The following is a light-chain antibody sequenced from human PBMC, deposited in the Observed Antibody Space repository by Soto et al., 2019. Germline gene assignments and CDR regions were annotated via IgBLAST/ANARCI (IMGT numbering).Light chain of an antibody. V-gene: IGKV3-20*01. CDR1: QSVNSEY. Sequence: EIVLTQSPGTLSLSPRERATLSCRASQSVNSEYLAWYQQKPGQAPRLLIYGASIRATDIPDRFSGSGSGTDFTLSISRLEPEDFASYYCQQYGNSPITFGQGTRLEI. CDR3: QQYGNSPIT. CDR2: GAS. J-gene: IGKJ5*01.